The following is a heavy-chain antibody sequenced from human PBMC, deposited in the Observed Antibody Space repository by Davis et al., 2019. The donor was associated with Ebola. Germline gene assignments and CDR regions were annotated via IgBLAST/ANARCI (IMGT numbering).Heavy chain of an antibody. CDR1: GFTFSSYW. Sequence: GESLKISCAASGFTFSSYWMHWVRQAPGKGLVWVSRIKTDGSYTNYADSVKGRFAIFRDNAKNTLYLQMNSLRVEDTAIYYCARDAFSLSRYDTEDHWGQGTLVTVSS. D-gene: IGHD3-9*01. J-gene: IGHJ4*02. V-gene: IGHV3-74*01. CDR3: ARDAFSLSRYDTEDH. CDR2: IKTDGSYT.